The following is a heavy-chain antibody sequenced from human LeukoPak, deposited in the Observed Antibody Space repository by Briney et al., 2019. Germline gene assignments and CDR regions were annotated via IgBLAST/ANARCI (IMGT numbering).Heavy chain of an antibody. CDR3: ASPYYYGSGSHPDV. Sequence: GGSLRLSCAASGFTFSSYGMHWVRQAPGKGLEWVAVISYDGSNKYYADSVKGRFTISRDNSKNTLYLQMNSLRAEDTAVYYCASPYYYGSGSHPDVWGQGTTVTVSS. J-gene: IGHJ6*02. CDR1: GFTFSSYG. D-gene: IGHD3-10*01. V-gene: IGHV3-30*03. CDR2: ISYDGSNK.